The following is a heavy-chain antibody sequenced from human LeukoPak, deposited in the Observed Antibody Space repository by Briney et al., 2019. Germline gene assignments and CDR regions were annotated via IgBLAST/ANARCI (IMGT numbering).Heavy chain of an antibody. D-gene: IGHD5-18*01. Sequence: GGSLRLSCAASGFSVSIKYMNWVRQAPGKGLEWVSILYSSGTTYYANSVKGRFTISRDNSENKLFLQMNSLRAEDTAVYYCTRSLRVTATYYYMDVWGKGTTVTVSS. J-gene: IGHJ6*03. V-gene: IGHV3-53*01. CDR3: TRSLRVTATYYYMDV. CDR1: GFSVSIKY. CDR2: LYSSGTT.